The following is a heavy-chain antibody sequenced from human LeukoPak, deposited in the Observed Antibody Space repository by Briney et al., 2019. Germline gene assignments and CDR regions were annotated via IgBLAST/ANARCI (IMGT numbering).Heavy chain of an antibody. Sequence: SEALSLTCTVSGGSISSTTYYWGWIRQPPGKGLEWIGSIYYSGSTYYNPSLKSRVTISVDTSKNQFSLKLSSVTAADTAVYYCARPPRSSTGWYYWGQGTLVTVSS. V-gene: IGHV4-39*01. CDR3: ARPPRSSTGWYY. D-gene: IGHD2-8*02. CDR2: IYYSGST. CDR1: GGSISSTTYY. J-gene: IGHJ4*02.